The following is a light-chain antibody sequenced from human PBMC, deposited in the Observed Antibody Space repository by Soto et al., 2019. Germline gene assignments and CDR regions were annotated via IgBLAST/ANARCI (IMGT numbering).Light chain of an antibody. J-gene: IGLJ7*01. Sequence: QSVLTQPPSASGTPGQRVTISCSGNSFNIGRNTVNWYQQLPGTAPRLLIYSNNKRPSGVADRFSGSKYGTSGSLAISGLQSEDEGDYYCAAWDDSLSGAVFGGGTQLTVL. V-gene: IGLV1-44*01. CDR1: SFNIGRNT. CDR3: AAWDDSLSGAV. CDR2: SNN.